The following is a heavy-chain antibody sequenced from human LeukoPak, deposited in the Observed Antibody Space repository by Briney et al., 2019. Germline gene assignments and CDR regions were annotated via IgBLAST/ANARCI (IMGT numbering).Heavy chain of an antibody. J-gene: IGHJ4*02. CDR3: ARYGGYAVDY. D-gene: IGHD4-23*01. CDR2: IFYTGGT. Sequence: SETLSLTCTVSDGSILTGANHWTWIRQHPGKGLEWIGNIFYTGGTDYNPSLKSRLTISVDTSKNQFSLNLSSVTAADTAVYYCARYGGYAVDYWGQGTLVTASS. CDR1: DGSILTGANH. V-gene: IGHV4-31*03.